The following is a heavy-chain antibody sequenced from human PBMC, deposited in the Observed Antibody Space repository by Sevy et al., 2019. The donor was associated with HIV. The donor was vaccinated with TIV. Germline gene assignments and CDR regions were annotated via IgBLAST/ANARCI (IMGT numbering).Heavy chain of an antibody. CDR2: ISYTSTTI. D-gene: IGHD3-3*01. V-gene: IGHV3-48*02. J-gene: IGHJ6*02. CDR3: ANSDATSMFGYYYFAMDF. Sequence: GGSLRLSCAVSGFTFNTYNMNWVRQAPGKGLEWVSYISYTSTTIYYADSVRGRFTISRDNAKNTLYLQMNSLRDEDTAVYYFANSDATSMFGYYYFAMDFWGQGTSVTVSS. CDR1: GFTFNTYN.